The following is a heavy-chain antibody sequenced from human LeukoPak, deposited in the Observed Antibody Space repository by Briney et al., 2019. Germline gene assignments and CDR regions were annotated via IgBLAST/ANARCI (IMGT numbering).Heavy chain of an antibody. V-gene: IGHV4-39*01. D-gene: IGHD4-17*01. CDR3: ARRTVTCWFDF. Sequence: PSETLSLTCTVSGGSISNSVYYWGWIRQPPGKGLEWIGTIYYNGSTYYNPSLKSRVTISVDTSKNQFSLKLSPVAAADTAVYYCARRTVTCWFDFWGQGTLVTGSS. J-gene: IGHJ4*02. CDR2: IYYNGST. CDR1: GGSISNSVYY.